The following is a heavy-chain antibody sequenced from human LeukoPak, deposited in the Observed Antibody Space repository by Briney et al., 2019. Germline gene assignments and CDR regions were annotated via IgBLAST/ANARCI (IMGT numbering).Heavy chain of an antibody. D-gene: IGHD5-18*01. CDR3: ARGTRGYSYGKYYFDY. CDR1: GGSISSGGYS. J-gene: IGHJ4*02. V-gene: IGHV4-30-2*01. Sequence: SQTLSLTCAVSGGSISSGGYSWSWIRQPPGKGLEWIGYIYHSGSTYYNPSLKSRVTISVDRSKNLFSLKLSSVTAADTAVYYCARGTRGYSYGKYYFDYWGQGTLVTVSS. CDR2: IYHSGST.